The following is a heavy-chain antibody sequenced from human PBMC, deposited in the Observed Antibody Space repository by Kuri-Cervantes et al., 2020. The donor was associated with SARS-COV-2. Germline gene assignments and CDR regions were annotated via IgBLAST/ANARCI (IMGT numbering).Heavy chain of an antibody. J-gene: IGHJ4*02. CDR2: IDPSDSYT. V-gene: IGHV5-10-1*01. D-gene: IGHD6-19*01. CDR1: GYSFTSYW. Sequence: GGSLRLSCKGSGYSFTSYWISWVRQMPGKGLEWMGRIDPSDSYTNYSPSFQGHVTISADKSISTAYLQWSSLKASDTAMYYCARQGYSSGWYDKIDYWGQGTLVTVSS. CDR3: ARQGYSSGWYDKIDY.